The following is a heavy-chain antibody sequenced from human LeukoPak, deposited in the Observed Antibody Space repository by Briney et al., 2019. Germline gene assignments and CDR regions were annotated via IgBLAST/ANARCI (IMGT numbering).Heavy chain of an antibody. Sequence: GRSLRLSCAASGFTFSSYGMHWVRQAPGKGLEWVTIISYHGSDKYYADSVKGRFTISRDNTKNTLYLEMNSLRVEDTAVYYCARVVVPTYSYGMDVWGQGTAVTVS. D-gene: IGHD2-15*01. CDR1: GFTFSSYG. V-gene: IGHV3-30*19. CDR3: ARVVVPTYSYGMDV. J-gene: IGHJ6*02. CDR2: ISYHGSDK.